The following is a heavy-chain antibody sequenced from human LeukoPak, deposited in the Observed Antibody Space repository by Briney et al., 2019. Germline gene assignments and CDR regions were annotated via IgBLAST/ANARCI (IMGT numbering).Heavy chain of an antibody. CDR1: GYTFTSYG. V-gene: IGHV1-69*13. D-gene: IGHD2-2*01. Sequence: SVKVSCKASGYTFTSYGISWVRQAPGQGLEWMGGIIPIFGTANYAQKFQGRVTITADESTSTAYMELSSLRSEDTAVYYCAVGEAMPGRGYWGQGTLVTVSS. CDR2: IIPIFGTA. CDR3: AVGEAMPGRGY. J-gene: IGHJ4*02.